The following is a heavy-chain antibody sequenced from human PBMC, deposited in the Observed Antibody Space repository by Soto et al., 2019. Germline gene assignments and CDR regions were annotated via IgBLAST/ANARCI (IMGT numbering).Heavy chain of an antibody. V-gene: IGHV3-53*01. J-gene: IGHJ3*02. CDR3: ASGWAFDI. Sequence: GGSLILSCAAAGFTVSTNDMSWVRQAPGQGLEWVSISYSGGSTYYADSVKGRFTISRDNSKNTLYLQMNSLRAEDTAVYYCASGWAFDIWGQGTMVTV. CDR2: SYSGGST. CDR1: GFTVSTND. D-gene: IGHD2-15*01.